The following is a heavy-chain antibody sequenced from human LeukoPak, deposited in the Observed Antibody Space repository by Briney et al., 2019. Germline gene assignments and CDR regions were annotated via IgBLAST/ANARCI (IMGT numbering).Heavy chain of an antibody. J-gene: IGHJ3*02. CDR1: GGSIGNYY. V-gene: IGHV4-59*01. CDR3: ARENTYFDAFDI. CDR2: IHQTGRT. D-gene: IGHD2/OR15-2a*01. Sequence: SETLSLTCTVSGGSIGNYYWSWIRQPPGKGLEWIGFIHQTGRTNYNPSLKSRITISLDTSKSQFSLKLSSVSAADTAVYYCARENTYFDAFDIWGLGTMVAVSS.